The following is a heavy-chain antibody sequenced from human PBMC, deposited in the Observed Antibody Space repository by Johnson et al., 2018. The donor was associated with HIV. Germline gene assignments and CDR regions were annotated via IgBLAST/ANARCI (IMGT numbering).Heavy chain of an antibody. J-gene: IGHJ3*02. Sequence: QVQLVESGGGVVQPGGSLRLSCAASGFTFSSYAMHCVRPAPGKGLEWVAFLSYNGDKNYSADSVKGRFTSSRDNSKNTLYLQMNSLRAEDTAVYYCARIVRMTTVVIGDAFDSWGQGTKVTVSS. CDR2: LSYNGDKN. CDR1: GFTFSSYA. CDR3: ARIVRMTTVVIGDAFDS. V-gene: IGHV3-30*04. D-gene: IGHD4-23*01.